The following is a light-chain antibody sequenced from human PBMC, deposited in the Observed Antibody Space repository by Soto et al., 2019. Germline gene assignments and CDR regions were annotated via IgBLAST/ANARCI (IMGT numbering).Light chain of an antibody. J-gene: IGKJ1*01. V-gene: IGKV3D-15*01. CDR1: QSVISY. CDR3: QQYNNWPWT. CDR2: RTS. Sequence: EIMMTQYPAILYVSPGGRGTHSCRASQSVISYLAWYQQKPGQAPRLLIYRTSTRATGIPDRFSGSGSGTDFTLTIRSLQSEDFAVYYCQQYNNWPWTFGQGTKVDI.